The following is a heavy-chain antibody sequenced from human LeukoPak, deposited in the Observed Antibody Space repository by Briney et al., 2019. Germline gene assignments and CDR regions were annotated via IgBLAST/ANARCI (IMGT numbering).Heavy chain of an antibody. V-gene: IGHV4-34*01. D-gene: IGHD3-10*01. Sequence: PSETLSLTCAVYGGSFSGYYWSWIRQPPGKGLEWIGEINHSGSTNYNPSLKSRVTISVDTSKNQFSLKLSSVTTADTAVYYCARRSSNTMVRGVIPYGMDVWGQGTTVTVSS. CDR1: GGSFSGYY. CDR2: INHSGST. J-gene: IGHJ6*02. CDR3: ARRSSNTMVRGVIPYGMDV.